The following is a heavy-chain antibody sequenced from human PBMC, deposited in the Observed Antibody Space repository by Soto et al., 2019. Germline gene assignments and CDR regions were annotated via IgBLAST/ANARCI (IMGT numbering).Heavy chain of an antibody. V-gene: IGHV4-31*03. CDR1: GGSISSGGYY. J-gene: IGHJ4*02. Sequence: PSETLSLTCTVSGGSISSGGYYWSWIRQHPGKGLEWIGYIYYSGSTYYNPSLKSRVTISVDTSKNQFSLKLSSVTAADTAVYYCARSPDTVTTLSFVDYWGQGTLVTVSS. D-gene: IGHD4-17*01. CDR3: ARSPDTVTTLSFVDY. CDR2: IYYSGST.